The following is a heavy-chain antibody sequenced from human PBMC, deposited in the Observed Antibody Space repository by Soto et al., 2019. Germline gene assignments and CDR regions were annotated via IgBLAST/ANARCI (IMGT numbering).Heavy chain of an antibody. D-gene: IGHD6-6*01. Sequence: QEQLVESGGGVVQPGRPLRLSCAASEFTFSPYPMHWVRQAPGKGLEWVAVISFDGATKYYADSMKGRFAISRDNSMNTLYLQMNSLRTEDTAVYYCAKDQSASSNSYHAMDVWGPGTTVTVSS. CDR1: EFTFSPYP. J-gene: IGHJ6*02. CDR2: ISFDGATK. V-gene: IGHV3-30*09. CDR3: AKDQSASSNSYHAMDV.